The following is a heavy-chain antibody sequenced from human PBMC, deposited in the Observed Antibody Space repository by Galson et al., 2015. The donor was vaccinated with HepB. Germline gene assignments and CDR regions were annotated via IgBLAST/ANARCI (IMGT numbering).Heavy chain of an antibody. V-gene: IGHV3-7*03. CDR1: GFTFSNYW. J-gene: IGHJ4*02. Sequence: SLRLSCAASGFTFSNYWRTWVRQAPGKGLEWVANTNQDGSDSNYVDSMKGRFTISRDNAKNSLYLQINSLRVEDTALYYCARGGDGECNYWGQGTLVTVSS. D-gene: IGHD2-21*01. CDR2: TNQDGSDS. CDR3: ARGGDGECNY.